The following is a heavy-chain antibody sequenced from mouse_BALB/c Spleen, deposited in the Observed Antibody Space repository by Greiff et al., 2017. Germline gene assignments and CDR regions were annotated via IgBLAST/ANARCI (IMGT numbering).Heavy chain of an antibody. CDR2: IYPGNVNT. CDR1: GYTFTSYD. Sequence: QVHVKQSGAELVKPGASVKLSCKASGYTFTSYDINWVRQRPGQGLEWIGWIYPGNVNTKYNEKFKGKATLTADKSSSTAYMQLSSLTSEDSAVYFCAREGVTTDAMDYWGQGTSVTVSS. CDR3: AREGVTTDAMDY. J-gene: IGHJ4*01. V-gene: IGHV1S56*01. D-gene: IGHD2-2*01.